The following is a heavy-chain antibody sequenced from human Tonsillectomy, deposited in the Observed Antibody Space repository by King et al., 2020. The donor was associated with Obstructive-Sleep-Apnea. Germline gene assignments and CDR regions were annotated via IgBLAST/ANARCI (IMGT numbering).Heavy chain of an antibody. CDR3: AKEGYCSGGRCYGAGGMDV. CDR2: ISGSGGST. Sequence: VQLVESGGGLVQPGGSLRLSCAASGFTFSSYAMSWVRQAPGKGLEWVSAISGSGGSTYYADSVKGRFTISRDNSKNTLYLQMNSLRAEDTAVYYCAKEGYCSGGRCYGAGGMDVWGQGTTVTVSS. V-gene: IGHV3-23*04. CDR1: GFTFSSYA. D-gene: IGHD2-15*01. J-gene: IGHJ6*02.